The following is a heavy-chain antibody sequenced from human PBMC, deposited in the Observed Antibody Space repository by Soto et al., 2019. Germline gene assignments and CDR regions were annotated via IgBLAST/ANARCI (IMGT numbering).Heavy chain of an antibody. J-gene: IGHJ3*02. D-gene: IGHD3-22*01. CDR1: GGTFSSYA. Sequence: GASVKVSCKASGGTFSSYAISWVRQAPGQGLEWMGGIIPIFGTANYAQKFQGRVTITADESTSTAYMELSSLRSEDTAVYYCARDPPYYYDSSGADAFDIWGQGTMVTVSS. CDR2: IIPIFGTA. CDR3: ARDPPYYYDSSGADAFDI. V-gene: IGHV1-69*13.